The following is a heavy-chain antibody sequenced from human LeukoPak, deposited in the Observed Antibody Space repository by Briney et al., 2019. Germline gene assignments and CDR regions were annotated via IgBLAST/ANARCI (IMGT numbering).Heavy chain of an antibody. CDR2: IIPILGIA. CDR1: GGTFSSYA. Sequence: GASVKVSCKASGGTFSSYAISWVRQAPGQALEWMGRIIPILGIANYAQKFQGIVTITADKSTSTAYMELSSLRSEDTAVYYCARGSYSGYDDFDYWGQGTLVTVSS. V-gene: IGHV1-69*04. J-gene: IGHJ4*02. D-gene: IGHD5-12*01. CDR3: ARGSYSGYDDFDY.